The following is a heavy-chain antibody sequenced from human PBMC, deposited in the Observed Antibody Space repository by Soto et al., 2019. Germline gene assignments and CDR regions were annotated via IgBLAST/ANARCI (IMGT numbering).Heavy chain of an antibody. CDR3: ARGGVWTPEGLGY. D-gene: IGHD2-15*01. J-gene: IGHJ4*02. Sequence: QVQLVESGGGVVQPGRSLRLSCAASGFTFSSFAMHWVRQAPGKGLEWLAVISSDVVNYYYAESVKGRFTISRDNSKNTLYRKRKSWRNEDRVLYYWARGGVWTPEGLGYWGEGTLVTVSS. CDR2: ISSDVVNY. CDR1: GFTFSSFA. V-gene: IGHV3-30-3*01.